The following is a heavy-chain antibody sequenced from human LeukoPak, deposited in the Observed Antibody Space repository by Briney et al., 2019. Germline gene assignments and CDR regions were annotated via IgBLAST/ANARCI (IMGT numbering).Heavy chain of an antibody. CDR3: AKNLFHSGSYYYYFVY. J-gene: IGHJ4*02. V-gene: IGHV3-23*01. CDR2: FSCSCGST. Sequence: PGGSLRLSCASSGFTYIGYAMSWVRQAPGKGLEWVSAFSCSCGSTYYADSVMGRFTISRDNPKNTLSLQMNSRRAEDTAVYYCAKNLFHSGSYYYYFVYWGQGNLVTVSS. D-gene: IGHD1-26*01. CDR1: GFTYIGYA.